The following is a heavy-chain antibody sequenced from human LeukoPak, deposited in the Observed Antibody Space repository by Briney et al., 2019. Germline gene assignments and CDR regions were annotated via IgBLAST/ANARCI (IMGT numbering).Heavy chain of an antibody. J-gene: IGHJ4*02. V-gene: IGHV1-18*01. Sequence: ASVKVSCKASGYTFTSYGITWVRQAPGQGLEWMGCISPYNGNTNYAQKLQVRVTMTADTSTSTAYMELRSLRSDDTAVYYCTRDPSNSSGWYIYFDYWGQGVLVTVSS. D-gene: IGHD6-19*01. CDR2: ISPYNGNT. CDR1: GYTFTSYG. CDR3: TRDPSNSSGWYIYFDY.